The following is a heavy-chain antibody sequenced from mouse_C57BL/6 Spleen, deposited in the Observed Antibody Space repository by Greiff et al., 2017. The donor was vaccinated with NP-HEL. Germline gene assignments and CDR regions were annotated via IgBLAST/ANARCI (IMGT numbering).Heavy chain of an antibody. CDR2: INPNNGGT. CDR3: ARSGTTAQFAY. J-gene: IGHJ3*01. Sequence: VQLQQSGPELVKPGASVKIPCKASGYTFTDYNMDWVKQSHGKSLEWIGDINPNNGGTIYNQKFKGKATLTVDKSSSTAYMELRSLTSEDTAVYYCARSGTTAQFAYWGQGTLVTVSA. CDR1: GYTFTDYN. D-gene: IGHD1-2*01. V-gene: IGHV1-18*01.